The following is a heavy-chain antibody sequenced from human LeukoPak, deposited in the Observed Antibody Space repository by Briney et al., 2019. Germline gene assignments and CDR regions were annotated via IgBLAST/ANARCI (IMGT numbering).Heavy chain of an antibody. V-gene: IGHV3-48*03. Sequence: GGSLRLSCAASGFTFSSYEMNWVRQAPGKGLEWVSYISSSGSTIYYADSVKGRFTISRDNAKNSLYLQMNSLRAEDTAVYYCARDRRGSGSYYSVDAFDIWGQGTTVTVSS. CDR3: ARDRRGSGSYYSVDAFDI. J-gene: IGHJ3*02. D-gene: IGHD3-10*01. CDR1: GFTFSSYE. CDR2: ISSSGSTI.